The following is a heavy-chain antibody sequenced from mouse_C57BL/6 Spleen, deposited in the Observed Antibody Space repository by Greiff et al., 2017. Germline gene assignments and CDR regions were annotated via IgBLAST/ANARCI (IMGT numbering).Heavy chain of an antibody. V-gene: IGHV1-69*01. J-gene: IGHJ2*01. CDR1: GYTFTSYW. CDR3: AKGYYFDY. Sequence: QVQLQQPGAELVMPGASVKLSCKASGYTFTSYWMHWVKQRPGQGLEWIGEIHPSDSYTNYNQKFKGKSTLTVDKSSSTAYMQLSSLTSEDSAVYYCAKGYYFDYWGQGTTLTVSS. CDR2: IHPSDSYT.